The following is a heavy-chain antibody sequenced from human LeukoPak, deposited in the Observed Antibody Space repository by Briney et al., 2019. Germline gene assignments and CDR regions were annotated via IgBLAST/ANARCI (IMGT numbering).Heavy chain of an antibody. Sequence: PGGSLRLSCAASGFTFSSYAMSWVRQAPGKGLEWVSGVSGNGDYTYSADSVKGRFTISRDNSKNTLYLQMNNLRAEDTAVYYRARVLREFFGSGTYVKSLDYWGQGTLVAVSS. CDR2: VSGNGDYT. J-gene: IGHJ4*02. V-gene: IGHV3-23*01. D-gene: IGHD3-10*01. CDR1: GFTFSSYA. CDR3: ARVLREFFGSGTYVKSLDY.